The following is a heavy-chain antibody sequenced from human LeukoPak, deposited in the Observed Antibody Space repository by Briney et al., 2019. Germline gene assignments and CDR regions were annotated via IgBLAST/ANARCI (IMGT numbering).Heavy chain of an antibody. CDR2: IYTSGST. V-gene: IGHV4-4*07. Sequence: PSETLSLTCTVSGGSISSYYWSWIRQPAGKGLEWIGRIYTSGSTNYNPSLKSRVTISVDTSKNQFSLKLNSVTAADTAVYYCARQGPLTTAVTTRTNPFDYWGQGTLVTVSS. CDR1: GGSISSYY. J-gene: IGHJ4*02. CDR3: ARQGPLTTAVTTRTNPFDY. D-gene: IGHD4-11*01.